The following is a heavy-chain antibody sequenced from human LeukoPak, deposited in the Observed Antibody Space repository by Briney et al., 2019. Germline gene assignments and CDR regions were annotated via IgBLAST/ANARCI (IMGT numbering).Heavy chain of an antibody. CDR1: GFTFSSYG. D-gene: IGHD2-2*01. CDR3: AKDMPGYCSSTSCSDP. V-gene: IGHV3-30*02. Sequence: GGSLRLSCAASGFTFSSYGMHWVRQAPGKGLEWVAFIRYDGSNKYYADSVKGRFTISRDNSKNTLYLQMNSLRAEDTAVYYCAKDMPGYCSSTSCSDPWGQGTLVTVSS. CDR2: IRYDGSNK. J-gene: IGHJ5*02.